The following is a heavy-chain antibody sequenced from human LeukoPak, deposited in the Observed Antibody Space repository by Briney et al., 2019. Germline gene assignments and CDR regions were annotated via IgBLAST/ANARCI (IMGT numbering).Heavy chain of an antibody. Sequence: GGSLRLSCAASGFTVISDAMSWVRQAPGKGLGWVSAVSGSGGSTYYADSVKGRFTISRDNSKNTLYLQMNSLRAEDTAVYYCAISTPGYCSGGSCYSYWGQGTLVTVSS. CDR3: AISTPGYCSGGSCYSY. CDR1: GFTVISDA. CDR2: VSGSGGST. J-gene: IGHJ4*02. V-gene: IGHV3-23*01. D-gene: IGHD2-15*01.